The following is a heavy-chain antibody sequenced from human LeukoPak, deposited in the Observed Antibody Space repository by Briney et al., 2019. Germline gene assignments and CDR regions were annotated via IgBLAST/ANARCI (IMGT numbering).Heavy chain of an antibody. J-gene: IGHJ5*02. CDR2: ISYDGSNK. D-gene: IGHD3-22*01. CDR1: GFTFSSYG. V-gene: IGHV3-30*18. Sequence: QPGGSLRLSCAASGFTFSSYGMHWVRQAPGKGLEWVAVISYDGSNKYYADSVKGRFTISRDNSKNTLYLQMNSLRAEDTAVYYCAKESRYYYDSSAQFGAWGQGTLVTVSS. CDR3: AKESRYYYDSSAQFGA.